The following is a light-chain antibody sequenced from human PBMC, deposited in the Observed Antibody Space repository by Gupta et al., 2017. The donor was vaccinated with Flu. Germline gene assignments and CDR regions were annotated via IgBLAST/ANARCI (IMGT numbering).Light chain of an antibody. Sequence: SYELTQPPSVSVSPGQTARITCSGDAVPKQYASWYQHKPGQPPVLVIYKDSERPSGFPDRFSGSSSGTTVTFTIGGVQADDEADYYCQSADSSGTSVFGTGTKVTVL. J-gene: IGLJ1*01. CDR1: AVPKQY. CDR3: QSADSSGTSV. CDR2: KDS. V-gene: IGLV3-25*02.